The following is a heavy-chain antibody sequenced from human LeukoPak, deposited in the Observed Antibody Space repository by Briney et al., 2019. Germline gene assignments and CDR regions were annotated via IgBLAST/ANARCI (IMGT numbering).Heavy chain of an antibody. CDR1: VGSFSGYY. V-gene: IGHV4-34*01. CDR3: ARGRTGGGHAFDI. CDR2: INHSGST. Sequence: SETLSLTCAVCVGSFSGYYWSWIRQPPGKGLEWIGEINHSGSTNYNPSLKSRVTISVDTSKNQFSLKLTSVTAVDTAVYYCARGRTGGGHAFDIWGQGTMVTVSS. J-gene: IGHJ3*02. D-gene: IGHD3-16*01.